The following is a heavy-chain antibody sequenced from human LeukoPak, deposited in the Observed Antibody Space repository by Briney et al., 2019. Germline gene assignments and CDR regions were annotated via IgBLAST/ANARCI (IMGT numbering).Heavy chain of an antibody. V-gene: IGHV3-48*02. CDR2: ICSSSSTI. CDR1: GFTFSTYS. CDR3: AIDTFSRLDS. Sequence: GGSLRLSCAASGFTFSTYSMHWVRQVPGEGREWVSYICSSSSTIYYGEFVKCRFNTSSKNDKHSLFLQMNGLGDEDTAEYFCAIDTFSRLDSWGQGTLVTVSS. J-gene: IGHJ4*02. D-gene: IGHD2/OR15-2a*01.